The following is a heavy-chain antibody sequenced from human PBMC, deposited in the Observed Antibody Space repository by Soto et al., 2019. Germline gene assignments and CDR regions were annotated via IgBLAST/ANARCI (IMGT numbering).Heavy chain of an antibody. CDR1: GGSVSTGDFY. V-gene: IGHV4-30-4*01. CDR2: IYYSGST. D-gene: IGHD3-22*01. Sequence: QVQLQESGPGLVKPSQTLSLTCTVFGGSVSTGDFYWTWIRQPPGKGLEWIGYIYYSGSTYYNPSLKSRASISVDASKNQFSLTLTSVTAADTAVYYCVRSPLDNSGYSDYWGQGTLVTVSS. CDR3: VRSPLDNSGYSDY. J-gene: IGHJ4*02.